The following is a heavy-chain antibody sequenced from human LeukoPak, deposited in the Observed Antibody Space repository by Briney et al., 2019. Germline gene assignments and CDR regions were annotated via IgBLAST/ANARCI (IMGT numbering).Heavy chain of an antibody. J-gene: IGHJ3*02. CDR2: ISGSGGST. CDR1: GFTFSSYA. Sequence: GGSLRLSCAASGFTFSSYAMSWVRQAPGKGLEWVSAISGSGGSTYYADSVKGRFTISRDNSKNTLYLQMNSLRAEDTAVYCCAKDRPYDYVWGSYRPGAFDIWGQGTMVTVSS. D-gene: IGHD3-16*02. V-gene: IGHV3-23*01. CDR3: AKDRPYDYVWGSYRPGAFDI.